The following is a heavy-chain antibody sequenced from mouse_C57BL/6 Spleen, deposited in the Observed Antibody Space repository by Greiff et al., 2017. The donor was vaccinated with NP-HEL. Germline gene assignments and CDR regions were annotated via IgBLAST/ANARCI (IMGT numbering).Heavy chain of an antibody. CDR2: IDPSDSYT. V-gene: IGHV1-59*01. J-gene: IGHJ4*01. Sequence: VQLQQPGAELVRPGTSVKLSCKASGYTFTSYWMHWVKQRPGQGLEWIGVIDPSDSYTNYNQKFKGKATLTVDTSSSTAYMQLSSLTSEDSAVYYCARSGPRDAMDYWGQGTSVTVSS. CDR3: ARSGPRDAMDY. CDR1: GYTFTSYW. D-gene: IGHD3-2*02.